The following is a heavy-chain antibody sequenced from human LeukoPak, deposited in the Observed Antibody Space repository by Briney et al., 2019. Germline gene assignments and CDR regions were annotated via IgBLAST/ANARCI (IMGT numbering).Heavy chain of an antibody. CDR3: AKARYCSGGSCYSDFDY. D-gene: IGHD2-15*01. CDR2: ISWNSGSI. Sequence: GGSQRLSCAASGFTFDDYAMHWVRQAPGKGLEWVSGISWNSGSIGYADSVKGRFTISRDNAKNSLYLQMNSLRAEDTALYYCAKARYCSGGSCYSDFDYWGQGTLVTVSS. V-gene: IGHV3-9*01. J-gene: IGHJ4*02. CDR1: GFTFDDYA.